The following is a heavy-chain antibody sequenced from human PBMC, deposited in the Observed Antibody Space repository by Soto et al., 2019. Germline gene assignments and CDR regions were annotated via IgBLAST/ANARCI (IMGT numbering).Heavy chain of an antibody. CDR3: ARQSYRFLEWLHESRCRDV. J-gene: IGHJ6*04. CDR1: GGSFSGYY. Sequence: PSETLSLTCAVYGGSFSGYYWSWIRQPPGKGLEWIGEINHSVSTNYNPSLKSRVTISVYTSKNQSSLKLSSVTAADTAVYYCARQSYRFLEWLHESRCRDVWGKGTTVIVSS. CDR2: INHSVST. D-gene: IGHD3-3*01. V-gene: IGHV4-34*01.